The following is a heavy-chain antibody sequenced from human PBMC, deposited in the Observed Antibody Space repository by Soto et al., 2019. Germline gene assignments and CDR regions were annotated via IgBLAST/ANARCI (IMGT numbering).Heavy chain of an antibody. CDR3: AKDGLPGYGMDV. CDR2: IWYDGSNK. CDR1: GFTFSSYG. V-gene: IGHV3-33*06. D-gene: IGHD4-17*01. J-gene: IGHJ6*02. Sequence: QVQLVESGGGVVQPGRSLRLSCAASGFTFSSYGMHWVRQAPGKGLEWVAVIWYDGSNKYYADSVKGRFTISRDNSKNTLYLQMNSLRAEDTAVYYCAKDGLPGYGMDVWGQGTTVTVSS.